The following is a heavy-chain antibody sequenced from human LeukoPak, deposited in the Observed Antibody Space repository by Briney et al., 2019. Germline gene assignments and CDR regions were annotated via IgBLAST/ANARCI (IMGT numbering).Heavy chain of an antibody. Sequence: PGRSLRLSCAASGFTFSSYAMHWVRQAPGKGLEWVAVISYDGSNKYYADSVKGRFTISRDNSKNTLYLQMNSLRAEDTAVYYCARGFNWNYEGYWGQGTLVTVSS. D-gene: IGHD1-7*01. J-gene: IGHJ4*02. CDR2: ISYDGSNK. CDR1: GFTFSSYA. CDR3: ARGFNWNYEGY. V-gene: IGHV3-30-3*01.